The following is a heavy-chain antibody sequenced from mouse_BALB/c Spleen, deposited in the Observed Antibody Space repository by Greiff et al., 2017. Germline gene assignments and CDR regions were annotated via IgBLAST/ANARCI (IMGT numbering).Heavy chain of an antibody. CDR1: GYSITSGYY. J-gene: IGHJ4*01. CDR3: AGDSYYGNDGAMGY. D-gene: IGHD2-9*01. Sequence: EVQVVESGPGLVKPSQSLSLTCSVTGYSITSGYYWNCIRQFPGNKLEWMGYISYDGSNNYNPSLKNRISITRDTSKNQFFLKLNSVTTEDTATYYCAGDSYYGNDGAMGYWGQGTSVTVSS. CDR2: ISYDGSN. V-gene: IGHV3-6*02.